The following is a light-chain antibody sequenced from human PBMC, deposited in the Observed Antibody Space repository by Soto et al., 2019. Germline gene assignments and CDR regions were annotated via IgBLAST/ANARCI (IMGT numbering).Light chain of an antibody. CDR2: DVS. CDR3: QQSHSTPSIT. CDR1: QRISGW. J-gene: IGKJ5*01. Sequence: EIQMTQSPCPLSASVGERATITCRASQRISGWLAWHQQKPGKAPKLLIYDVSALKRGVPPRFSGSGSGTEFTPTISSLQPEDFATSYCQQSHSTPSITFGQGTRLEIK. V-gene: IGKV1-5*01.